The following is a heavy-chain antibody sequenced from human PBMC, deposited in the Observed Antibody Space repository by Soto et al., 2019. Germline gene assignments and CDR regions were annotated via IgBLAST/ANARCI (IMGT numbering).Heavy chain of an antibody. J-gene: IGHJ5*02. V-gene: IGHV1-58*01. Sequence: GASVKVSCKASGFNFLSFAVQWVRQTRGQRPEWMGSVVVGSGNTNYAPKFQERVTINGDMSTNTAYMQLGSLTSEDTAVYYCAATDFPSPGGGPWGQGTLVTVSS. CDR1: GFNFLSFA. D-gene: IGHD3-16*01. CDR3: AATDFPSPGGGP. CDR2: VVVGSGNT.